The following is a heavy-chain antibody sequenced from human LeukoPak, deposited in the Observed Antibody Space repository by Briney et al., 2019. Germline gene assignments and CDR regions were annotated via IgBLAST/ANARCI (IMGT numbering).Heavy chain of an antibody. CDR2: ISSSGSTI. Sequence: GGSLRLSCAASGFTFSSYEMTWVRQAPGKGLEWVSYISSSGSTIYYADSVKGRFTISRDNAKNSLYLQMNSLRAEDTAVYYCAREGTYCGGDCYFGDAFDIWGQGTMVTVSS. CDR3: AREGTYCGGDCYFGDAFDI. D-gene: IGHD2-21*02. CDR1: GFTFSSYE. J-gene: IGHJ3*02. V-gene: IGHV3-48*03.